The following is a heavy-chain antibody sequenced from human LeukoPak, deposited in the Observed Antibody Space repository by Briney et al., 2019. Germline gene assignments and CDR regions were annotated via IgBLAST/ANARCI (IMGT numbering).Heavy chain of an antibody. CDR1: GFTFSTYS. V-gene: IGHV3-7*03. CDR2: IKDDGSEE. D-gene: IGHD1-26*01. J-gene: IGHJ4*02. Sequence: GGSLRLSCAASGFTFSTYSMNWLRQAPGKGLEWVANIKDDGSEEYYVDSVKGRFTIVRDNAYNSLYLQMNSLRVEDTAIYFCARITRRYSGDYWGQGTLVSVSS. CDR3: ARITRRYSGDY.